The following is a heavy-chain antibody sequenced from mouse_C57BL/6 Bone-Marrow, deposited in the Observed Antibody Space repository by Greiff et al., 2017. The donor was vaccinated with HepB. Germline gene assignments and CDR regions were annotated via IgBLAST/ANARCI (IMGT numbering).Heavy chain of an antibody. V-gene: IGHV5-6*01. J-gene: IGHJ1*03. CDR2: ISSGGSYT. CDR1: GFTFSSYG. D-gene: IGHD1-1*01. CDR3: ARKSFDYGSSYRYFDV. Sequence: EVMLVESGGDLVKPGGSLKLSCAASGFTFSSYGMSWVRQTPDKRLEWVATISSGGSYTYYPDSVKGRFTISRDNAKNTLYLQMSSLKSEDTAMYYCARKSFDYGSSYRYFDVWGTGTTVTVSS.